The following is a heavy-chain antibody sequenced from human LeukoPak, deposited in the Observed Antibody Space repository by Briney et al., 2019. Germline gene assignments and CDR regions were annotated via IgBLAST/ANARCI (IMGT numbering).Heavy chain of an antibody. CDR2: INRSAGST. J-gene: IGHJ4*02. Sequence: GASVKVSCKASGHTFSNYYMHWVRQAPGQGLEWMGIINRSAGSTSYAQKFQGRATMSRDTSTSTFYMDLSSLRSEDTAVYFCARGTLTTQVDHWGQGTLVTVSS. CDR3: ARGTLTTQVDH. D-gene: IGHD4-11*01. V-gene: IGHV1-46*01. CDR1: GHTFSNYY.